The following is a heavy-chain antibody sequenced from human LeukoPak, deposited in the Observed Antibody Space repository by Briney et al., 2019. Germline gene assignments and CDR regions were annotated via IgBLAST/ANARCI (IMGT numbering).Heavy chain of an antibody. Sequence: GGSLRLSCAASGFTFSDHHMDWVRQAPGKGLEWVAVIWYDGSNKYYADSVKGRFTISRDNSKNTLYLQMNSLRAEDTAVYYCARGDYGDYWGQGTLVTVSS. J-gene: IGHJ4*02. V-gene: IGHV3-33*08. D-gene: IGHD3-16*01. CDR2: IWYDGSNK. CDR3: ARGDYGDY. CDR1: GFTFSDHH.